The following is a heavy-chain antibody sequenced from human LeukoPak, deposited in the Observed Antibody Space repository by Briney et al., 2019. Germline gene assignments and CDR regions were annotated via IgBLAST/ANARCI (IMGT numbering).Heavy chain of an antibody. CDR3: ARRGPGYDFWSGYYVDY. CDR2: IYPGDSDT. D-gene: IGHD3-3*01. CDR1: GYSFTSYW. Sequence: GESLKISCKGSGYSFTSYWIGWVRQMPGKGLEWMGIIYPGDSDTRYSPSFQGQVTISADKSISTAYLQWSSLKASDTAMCYCARRGPGYDFWSGYYVDYWGQGTLVTVSS. J-gene: IGHJ4*02. V-gene: IGHV5-51*01.